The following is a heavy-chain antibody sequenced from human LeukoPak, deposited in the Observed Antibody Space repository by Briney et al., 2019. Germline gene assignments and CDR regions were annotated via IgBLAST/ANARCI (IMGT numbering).Heavy chain of an antibody. V-gene: IGHV1-18*01. CDR1: GYTFTSYG. J-gene: IGHJ4*02. Sequence: ASVKVSCKASGYTFTSYGISWVRQAPGQGLEWMGWISAYNGNTNYAQKPQGRVTMTTDTSTSTAYMELRSLRSDDTAVYYCARDQLLHGSLSYWGQGTLVTVSS. CDR2: ISAYNGNT. CDR3: ARDQLLHGSLSY. D-gene: IGHD2-2*01.